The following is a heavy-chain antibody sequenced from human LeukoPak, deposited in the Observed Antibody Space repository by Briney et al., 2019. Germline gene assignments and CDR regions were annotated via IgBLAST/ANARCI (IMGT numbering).Heavy chain of an antibody. J-gene: IGHJ4*02. CDR2: ISGSGGST. D-gene: IGHD2-2*01. Sequence: GGSLRLSCAASGFTFSSYAMSGVPQAPGKGLEWVSAISGSGGSTYYADSVKGRFTISRDNSKNTLYLQMNSVRAEDSAVYYCAKGLPATAMGPECYWGQGTLVTVSS. CDR3: AKGLPATAMGPECY. V-gene: IGHV3-23*01. CDR1: GFTFSSYA.